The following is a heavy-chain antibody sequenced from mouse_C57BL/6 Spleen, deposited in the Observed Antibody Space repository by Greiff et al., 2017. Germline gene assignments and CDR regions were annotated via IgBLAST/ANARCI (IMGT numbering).Heavy chain of an antibody. Sequence: VQLQQPGAELVKPGASVKLSCKASGYTFTSYWMHWVKQRPGQGLEWIGMIHPNSGSTNYNEKFKSKATLTVDKSSSTAYMQLSSLTSEDSAVYYCARSGNYYGSSSDYWGQGTTLTVSS. CDR2: IHPNSGST. V-gene: IGHV1-64*01. CDR1: GYTFTSYW. CDR3: ARSGNYYGSSSDY. J-gene: IGHJ2*01. D-gene: IGHD1-1*01.